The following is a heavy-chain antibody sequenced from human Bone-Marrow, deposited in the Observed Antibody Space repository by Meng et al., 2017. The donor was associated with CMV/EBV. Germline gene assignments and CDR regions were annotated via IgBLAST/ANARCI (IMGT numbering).Heavy chain of an antibody. Sequence: GGSLRLSCAASGFTFRSHWMSWVRQAPGKGLEWVANIKEDGSEKYYVDSVKGRFIISRDNAKNSLYVEMNSLRVEDTGVYYCAKDSSSWSTEPNYFDYWGQGTLVTVSS. CDR1: GFTFRSHW. V-gene: IGHV3-7*01. CDR3: AKDSSSWSTEPNYFDY. CDR2: IKEDGSEK. D-gene: IGHD6-13*01. J-gene: IGHJ4*02.